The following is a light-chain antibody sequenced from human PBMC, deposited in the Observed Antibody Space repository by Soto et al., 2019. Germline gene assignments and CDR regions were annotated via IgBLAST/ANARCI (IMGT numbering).Light chain of an antibody. V-gene: IGKV1-5*03. Sequence: DIQMTQSPSTLSASVGDRVTITCRASQSISTWLAWYQQKPGKAPKLLIYKTSTLESGVPSRFGGSGSGTEFTLTISSLQPEDFATYYCQQLNSYPWTFGQGTKVDIK. J-gene: IGKJ1*01. CDR3: QQLNSYPWT. CDR1: QSISTW. CDR2: KTS.